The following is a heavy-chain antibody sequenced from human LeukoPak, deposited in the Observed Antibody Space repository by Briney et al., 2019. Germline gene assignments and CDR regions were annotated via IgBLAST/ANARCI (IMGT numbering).Heavy chain of an antibody. CDR2: IWYDGSNS. V-gene: IGHV3-33*01. J-gene: IGHJ5*02. D-gene: IGHD4-11*01. Sequence: GGSLRLSCVTSGFGFSDYGMHWARQAPGKGLEWVAVIWYDGSNSYYADSVKGRFTISRDNSKNTLYLQMNSLRAEDTAVYFCARERNDYSHYGWFDPWGQGTLVTVSS. CDR3: ARERNDYSHYGWFDP. CDR1: GFGFSDYG.